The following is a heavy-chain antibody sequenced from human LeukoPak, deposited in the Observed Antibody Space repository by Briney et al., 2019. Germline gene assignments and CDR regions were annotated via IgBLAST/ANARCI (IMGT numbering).Heavy chain of an antibody. Sequence: GGSLRLSCAASGFTFSSYSMNWVRQAPGKGLEWVSSISSSSSYIYYADSVKGRFTISRDNAKNSLYLQMNSLRAEHTAVSYCVRMGSGRFRDACFWGQGTLVTVSS. CDR3: VRMGSGRFRDACF. J-gene: IGHJ4*02. D-gene: IGHD1-26*01. CDR2: ISSSSSYI. V-gene: IGHV3-21*01. CDR1: GFTFSSYS.